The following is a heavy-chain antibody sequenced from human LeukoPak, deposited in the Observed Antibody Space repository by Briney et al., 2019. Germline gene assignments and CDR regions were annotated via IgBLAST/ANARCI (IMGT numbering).Heavy chain of an antibody. CDR1: GFTFDDYA. D-gene: IGHD2-2*01. CDR3: TRRRACGSASCPGYFDY. Sequence: SLRLSCAASGFTFDDYAIHWVRQAPGKGLEWVGFIRSRDYGGTTEYAASVRGRFAISRDDSNSIAYLQVNSLKTEDTAVYYCTRRRACGSASCPGYFDYWGQGTLVTVSS. CDR2: IRSRDYGGTT. V-gene: IGHV3-49*04. J-gene: IGHJ4*02.